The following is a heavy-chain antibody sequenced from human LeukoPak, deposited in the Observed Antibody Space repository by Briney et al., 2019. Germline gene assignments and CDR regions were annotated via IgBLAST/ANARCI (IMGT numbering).Heavy chain of an antibody. CDR1: GYTFSNYG. J-gene: IGHJ4*02. D-gene: IGHD3-22*01. CDR2: ISAYNSDT. V-gene: IGHV1-18*01. CDR3: ARDNPYYYLY. Sequence: ASVKVSCKDSGYTFSNYGISWLCEGPRQGLEWMGWISAYNSDTNYLQNLQGRVTMTTDTSTSTAYMELRSLTSDDTAVYYCARDNPYYYLYWGQGTLVTVSS.